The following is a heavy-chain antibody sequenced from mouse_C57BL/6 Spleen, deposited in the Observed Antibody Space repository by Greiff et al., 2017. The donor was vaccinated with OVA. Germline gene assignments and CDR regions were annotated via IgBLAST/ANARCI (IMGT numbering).Heavy chain of an antibody. V-gene: IGHV1-50*01. Sequence: QVQLQQPGAELVKPGASVKLSCKASGYTFTSYWMQWVKQRPGQGLEWIGEIDPSDSYTNYNQKFKGKATLTVDTSSCTAYMQLSSLTSEDSAVYYCARSSYWGQGTLVTVSA. J-gene: IGHJ3*01. CDR3: ARSSY. CDR1: GYTFTSYW. CDR2: IDPSDSYT.